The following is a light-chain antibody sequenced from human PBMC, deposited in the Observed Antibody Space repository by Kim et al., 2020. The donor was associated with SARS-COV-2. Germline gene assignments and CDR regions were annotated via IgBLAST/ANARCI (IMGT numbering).Light chain of an antibody. CDR2: QDI. Sequence: SYELTQPPSGSVSPGQTASITCSGDELGDKSVVWYQQKPDQSPVLVIYQDIKRPSGIPERFSASNFGNTATLTISGTQATAEADYYCQAWDSGTAVVFGEETQLTVL. J-gene: IGLJ2*01. V-gene: IGLV3-1*01. CDR1: ELGDKS. CDR3: QAWDSGTAVV.